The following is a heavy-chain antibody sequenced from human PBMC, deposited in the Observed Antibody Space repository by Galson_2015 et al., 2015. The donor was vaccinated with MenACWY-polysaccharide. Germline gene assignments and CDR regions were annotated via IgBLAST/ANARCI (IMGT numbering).Heavy chain of an antibody. CDR2: ISASSGFT. V-gene: IGHV1-18*01. Sequence: QSGAEVKKPGASVKVSCKASGYTFANYGISWLRQAPGQGLEWMGWISASSGFTNYAQKLQGRVIMTTDTSTSTAYMELRSLRSDDTATYYCAKDRSTGWYVYWGQGTLVTVSS. J-gene: IGHJ4*02. CDR1: GYTFANYG. D-gene: IGHD6-19*01. CDR3: AKDRSTGWYVY.